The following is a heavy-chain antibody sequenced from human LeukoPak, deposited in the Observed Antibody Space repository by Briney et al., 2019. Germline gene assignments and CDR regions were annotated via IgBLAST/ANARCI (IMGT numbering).Heavy chain of an antibody. CDR2: IYTSGST. Sequence: SQTLSLTCTVSGGSINSGTSYWSWIRQPAGKGLEWIGRIYTSGSTNYNPSLKSRVTISVDTSKNQFSLKLSSVTAADTAVYYCARDLSADVWGKGTTVTVSS. CDR1: GGSINSGTSY. V-gene: IGHV4-61*02. D-gene: IGHD3-3*02. CDR3: ARDLSADV. J-gene: IGHJ6*04.